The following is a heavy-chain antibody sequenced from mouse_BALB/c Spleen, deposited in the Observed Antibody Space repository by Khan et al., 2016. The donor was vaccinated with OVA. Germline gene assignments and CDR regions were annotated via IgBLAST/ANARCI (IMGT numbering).Heavy chain of an antibody. CDR2: ISYSGST. CDR3: ARTARIKY. J-gene: IGHJ2*01. CDR1: GYSITSGYG. D-gene: IGHD1-2*01. Sequence: EVQLVESGPGLVTPSQSLSLTCTVTGYSITSGYGWNWIRQFPGNKLEWMGYISYSGSTNYNPSLKSRISINRDTSKNQFFLQLNSVTTEDTATYYYARTARIKYWGQGTTLTVSS. V-gene: IGHV3-2*02.